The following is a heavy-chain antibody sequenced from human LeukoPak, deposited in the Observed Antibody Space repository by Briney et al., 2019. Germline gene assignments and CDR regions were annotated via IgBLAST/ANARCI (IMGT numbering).Heavy chain of an antibody. CDR3: ASEGAGFTTTYYYYYGMDV. V-gene: IGHV4-34*01. D-gene: IGHD3-22*01. Sequence: SETLSLTCAVHGGSFSGYYWSWIRQPPGKGLEWIGEINHSGSTNYNPSLKSRVTISVDTSKNQFSLKLSSVTAADTAVYYCASEGAGFTTTYYYYYGMDVWGQGTTVTVSS. CDR1: GGSFSGYY. J-gene: IGHJ6*02. CDR2: INHSGST.